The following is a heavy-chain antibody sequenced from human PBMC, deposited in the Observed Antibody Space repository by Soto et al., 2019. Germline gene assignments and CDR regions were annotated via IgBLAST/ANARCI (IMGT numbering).Heavy chain of an antibody. D-gene: IGHD6-6*01. CDR3: AHGRPYRNSPECFFDY. CDR1: GFSLSTSGVD. Sequence: QITLKESGPTLVKPTQTLTLTCTFSGFSLSTSGVDVGWIRPPPGKALEWLALIYWDDDKHYSPSLNSRLTITKDTTKNQVVLTRTNMDPLDTATYYCAHGRPYRNSPECFFDYWGQGTLVNVSS. V-gene: IGHV2-5*02. J-gene: IGHJ4*02. CDR2: IYWDDDK.